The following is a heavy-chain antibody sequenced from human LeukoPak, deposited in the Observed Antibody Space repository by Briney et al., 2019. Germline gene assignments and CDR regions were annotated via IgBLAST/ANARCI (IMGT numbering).Heavy chain of an antibody. CDR3: AKARGSSWSEFDY. Sequence: GGSLRLSCAASGFTFRDYAMSWVRQAPGKGLEWISTTINSGASTYYADSVKGRFTISGDNSKNTLYLQMVSLRVEDTALYYCAKARGSSWSEFDYWGQGTLVTVSS. V-gene: IGHV3-23*01. CDR1: GFTFRDYA. J-gene: IGHJ4*02. D-gene: IGHD6-13*01. CDR2: TINSGAST.